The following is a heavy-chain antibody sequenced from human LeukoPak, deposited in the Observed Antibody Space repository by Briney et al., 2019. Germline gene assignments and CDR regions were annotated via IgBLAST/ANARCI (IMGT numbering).Heavy chain of an antibody. V-gene: IGHV4-59*12. CDR1: GGSIGSYY. CDR2: IYYSGST. CDR3: ARPSRGYGADWGY. J-gene: IGHJ4*02. D-gene: IGHD4-17*01. Sequence: PSETLSLTCTVSGGSIGSYYWSWIRQPPGKGLEWIGYIYYSGSTNYNPSPKSRVTISVDTSKNQFSLKLSSVTAADTAVYYCARPSRGYGADWGYWGQGTLVTVSS.